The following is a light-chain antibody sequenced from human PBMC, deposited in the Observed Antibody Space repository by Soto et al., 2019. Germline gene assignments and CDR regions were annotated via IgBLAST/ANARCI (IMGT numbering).Light chain of an antibody. CDR2: ANT. CDR3: QSYDSSLSGYV. V-gene: IGLV1-40*01. J-gene: IGLJ1*01. Sequence: QSVLTQPPSVSGAPGQRVTISCTGTSSNIGAGYDVHWYQQLPGTAPQLLIYANTNRPSGVPDRFSGSKSGTSASLAITGLQAEDEADYYCQSYDSSLSGYVFGPGTKLTVL. CDR1: SSNIGAGYD.